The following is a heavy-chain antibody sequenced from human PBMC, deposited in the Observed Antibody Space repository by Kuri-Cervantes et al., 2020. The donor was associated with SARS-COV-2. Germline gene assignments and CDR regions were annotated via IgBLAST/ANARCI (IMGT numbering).Heavy chain of an antibody. J-gene: IGHJ4*02. CDR2: ILYDGSNK. D-gene: IGHD6-13*01. CDR1: GFTFSSYA. V-gene: IGHV3-30-3*01. Sequence: GESLKISCAASGFTFSSYAMHWVRQAPGKGLEWVAVILYDGSNKYYADSVKGRFTISRDNSKNTMYLQMNSLRAEDTAVYYCAKDSASAGFDYWGQGTLGTVSS. CDR3: AKDSASAGFDY.